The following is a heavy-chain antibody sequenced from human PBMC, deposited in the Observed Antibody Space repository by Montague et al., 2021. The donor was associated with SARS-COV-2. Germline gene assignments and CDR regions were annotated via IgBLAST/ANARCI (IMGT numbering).Heavy chain of an antibody. CDR3: ARGLPAGPNFGMDV. V-gene: IGHV6-1*01. D-gene: IGHD2-2*01. J-gene: IGHJ6*02. CDR2: TYYRSKWYY. Sequence: CAISGDSVSSNSGAWNWLRQSPSRGLEWLGRTYYRSKWYYNYGVSVESRITVNADTSKNHVFLQLNSVTPEDTAVYFCARGLPAGPNFGMDVWGQGTTVTASS. CDR1: GDSVSSNSGA.